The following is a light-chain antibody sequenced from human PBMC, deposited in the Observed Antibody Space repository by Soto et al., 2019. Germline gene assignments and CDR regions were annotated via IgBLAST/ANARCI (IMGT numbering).Light chain of an antibody. Sequence: EIVLTQSPGTLSLSPGERATLSCRASQSVSSNFLAWYQQKPGQAPRLLIYGASNRATGIPARFSGSGSGTDFTLTISSLEPEDFAVYYCQQRSDWPRTFGQGTKVDI. CDR3: QQRSDWPRT. V-gene: IGKV3-11*01. J-gene: IGKJ1*01. CDR2: GAS. CDR1: QSVSSN.